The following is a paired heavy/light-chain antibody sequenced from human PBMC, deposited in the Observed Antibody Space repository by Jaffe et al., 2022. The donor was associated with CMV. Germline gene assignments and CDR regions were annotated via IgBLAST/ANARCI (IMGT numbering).Heavy chain of an antibody. D-gene: IGHD1-7*01. CDR1: GFTFSSYG. CDR2: IRSSGDTI. J-gene: IGHJ4*02. V-gene: IGHV3-48*02. Sequence: EVHLVESGGALVQPGGSLRLSCAASGFTFSSYGMNWVRQAPGKGLEWVSFIRSSGDTIYYADSVKGRFTISRDNAKDSVSLLMNGLRDDDTAVYYCARDHNWSYDYWGQGTLVTVSS. CDR3: ARDHNWSYDY.
Light chain of an antibody. V-gene: IGKV3-11*01. J-gene: IGKJ1*01. Sequence: EIVLTQSPATLSLSPGERATLSCRASQSVSNYLAWYQQKPGQAPRLLIYDASNRATGIPARFSGSGSGTDFTLTISSLEPEDFAVYYCQQRSNWPRTFGQGTKVEIK. CDR2: DAS. CDR3: QQRSNWPRT. CDR1: QSVSNY.